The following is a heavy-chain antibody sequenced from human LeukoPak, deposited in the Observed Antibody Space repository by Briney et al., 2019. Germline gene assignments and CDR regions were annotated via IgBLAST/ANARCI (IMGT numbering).Heavy chain of an antibody. V-gene: IGHV3-74*01. CDR2: INTDESST. J-gene: IGHJ6*02. Sequence: GGSLRLSCAASGFTFSRYWMHWVRQAPGKGLVWVSRINTDESSTTYADSVKGRFTISRDNAKNTVYLQMNSLRAEDTAVYYCARDTSYGLDVWGQGTTVTVSS. CDR1: GFTFSRYW. D-gene: IGHD2-2*01. CDR3: ARDTSYGLDV.